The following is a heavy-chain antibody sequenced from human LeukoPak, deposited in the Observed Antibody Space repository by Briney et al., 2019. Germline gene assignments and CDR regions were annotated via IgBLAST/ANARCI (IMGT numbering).Heavy chain of an antibody. CDR1: GFTFSSYW. J-gene: IGHJ6*04. CDR2: IKKDGSEK. V-gene: IGHV3-7*01. D-gene: IGHD3-10*02. CDR3: AELGITMIGGV. Sequence: GGSLRLSCTASGFTFSSYWMSWVRQAPGKGLEWVANIKKDGSEKYYVDSVKGRFTISRDNAKTSLYLQMNSLRAEDTAVYYCAELGITMIGGVWGKGTTVTISS.